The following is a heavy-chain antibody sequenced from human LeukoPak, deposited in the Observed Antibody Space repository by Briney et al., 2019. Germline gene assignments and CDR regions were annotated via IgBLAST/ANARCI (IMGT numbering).Heavy chain of an antibody. CDR3: ARDRDSSSSRYYYYYMDV. V-gene: IGHV4-4*07. CDR1: GGSISSYY. J-gene: IGHJ6*03. D-gene: IGHD6-6*01. CDR2: IYTSGST. Sequence: SETLSLTCTVSGGSISSYYWSWIRQPAGKGLEWIGRIYTSGSTNYNPSLKSRVTISVDTSKNQFSLKLSSVTAADTAVYYCARDRDSSSSRYYYYYMDVWGKGTTVTVSS.